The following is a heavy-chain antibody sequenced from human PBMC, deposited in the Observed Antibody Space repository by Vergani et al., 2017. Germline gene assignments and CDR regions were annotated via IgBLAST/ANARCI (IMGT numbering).Heavy chain of an antibody. CDR2: VNHSGST. J-gene: IGHJ6*02. CDR1: GGSFSGYF. V-gene: IGHV4-34*01. CDR3: ARGKLVPYYYYYGMDV. Sequence: QVPLQQWGAGLLKPSETLSLTCAVYGGSFSGYFWSWFRQPPGKGLEWIGEVNHSGSTIYNPSLKSRVTISVDTSKNQFSLKLSSVTAADTAVYYCARGKLVPYYYYYGMDVWGQGTTVTVSS. D-gene: IGHD6-13*01.